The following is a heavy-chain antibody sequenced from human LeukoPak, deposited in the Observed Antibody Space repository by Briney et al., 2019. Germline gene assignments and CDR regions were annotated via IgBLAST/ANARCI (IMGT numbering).Heavy chain of an antibody. D-gene: IGHD6-13*01. CDR2: IIPIFGTA. J-gene: IGHJ5*02. V-gene: IGHV1-69*13. Sequence: GASVTVSCTASGGTFSIYAISWVRQAPGQGLEWMGGIIPIFGTANYAQKFQGRVTITADESTSTAYMELSSLRSEDTAVYYCAGIWTGYSSLANWFDPWGQGTLVTVSS. CDR1: GGTFSIYA. CDR3: AGIWTGYSSLANWFDP.